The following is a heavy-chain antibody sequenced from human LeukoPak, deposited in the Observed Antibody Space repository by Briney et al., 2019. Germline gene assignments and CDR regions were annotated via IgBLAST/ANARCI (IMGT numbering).Heavy chain of an antibody. CDR1: GFTFDDYA. Sequence: GRSLRLSCAASGFTFDDYAMHWVRQAPGKGLEWVSGISWNSGSIGYADSVKGRLTISRNNAKNSLYLQMNSLRAEDTALYYCAKGGYSSSWYSGNFDYWGQGTLVTVSS. CDR3: AKGGYSSSWYSGNFDY. J-gene: IGHJ4*02. D-gene: IGHD6-13*01. V-gene: IGHV3-9*01. CDR2: ISWNSGSI.